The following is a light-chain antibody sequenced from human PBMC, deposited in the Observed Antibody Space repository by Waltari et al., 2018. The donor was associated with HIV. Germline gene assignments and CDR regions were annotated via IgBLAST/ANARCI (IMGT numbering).Light chain of an antibody. V-gene: IGKV3-11*01. CDR2: DAS. Sequence: EIVLTQSPATLSLSPGERATLSCRASQSVSSYLAWYKQKPGQAPRLLIDDASNRATGIPARFSGSGSGTDFTLTISSLEPEDFAVYYCQQRSNWPPWTFGQGTKVEIK. CDR3: QQRSNWPPWT. CDR1: QSVSSY. J-gene: IGKJ1*01.